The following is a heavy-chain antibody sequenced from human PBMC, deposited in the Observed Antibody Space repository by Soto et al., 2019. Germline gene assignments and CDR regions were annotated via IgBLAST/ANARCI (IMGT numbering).Heavy chain of an antibody. D-gene: IGHD6-6*01. CDR1: GGSISSSNW. CDR3: ARSDSSSRLGYYYGMDV. V-gene: IGHV4-4*02. CDR2: IYHSGST. J-gene: IGHJ6*02. Sequence: LSLTCAVSGGSISSSNWWSWVRQPPGKGLEWIGEIYHSGSTNYNPSLKSRVTISVDKSKNQFSLKLSSVTAADTAVYYCARSDSSSRLGYYYGMDVWGQGTTVTVSS.